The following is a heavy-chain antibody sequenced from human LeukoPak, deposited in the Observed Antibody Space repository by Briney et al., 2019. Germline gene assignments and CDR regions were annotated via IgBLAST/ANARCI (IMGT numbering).Heavy chain of an antibody. D-gene: IGHD4-23*01. V-gene: IGHV1-2*02. CDR3: ARDGHGGNSFDY. J-gene: IGHJ4*02. CDR1: AYTFTGYY. Sequence: ASVKVSCKAPAYTFTGYYMHWLRQAPGQGLEWMGWINANSGGTDYAQKFQDRVTMTRDTSISTAYMELSRLRSDDTAVYYCARDGHGGNSFDYWGQGTLVTVSS. CDR2: INANSGGT.